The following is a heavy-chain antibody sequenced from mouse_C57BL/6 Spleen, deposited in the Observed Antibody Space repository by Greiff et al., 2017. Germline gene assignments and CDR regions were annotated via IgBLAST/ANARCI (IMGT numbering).Heavy chain of an antibody. V-gene: IGHV5-4*01. CDR3: AREEGNWAHFDY. D-gene: IGHD4-1*01. CDR1: GFTFSSYA. CDR2: ISDGGSYT. Sequence: EVKVVESGGGLVKPGGSLKLSCAASGFTFSSYAMSWVRQTPEKRLEWVATISDGGSYTYYPDNVKGRFTISRDNAKNNLYLQMSHLKSEDTAMYYCAREEGNWAHFDYWGQGTTLTVSS. J-gene: IGHJ2*01.